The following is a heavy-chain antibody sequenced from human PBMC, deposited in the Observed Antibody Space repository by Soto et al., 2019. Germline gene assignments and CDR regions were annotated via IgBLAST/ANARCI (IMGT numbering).Heavy chain of an antibody. V-gene: IGHV3-9*01. CDR2: ISWNSGSI. CDR1: GFTFEDYA. Sequence: SLILSCAASGFTFEDYAMHWVRQAPGKGLEWVSGISWNSGSIGYADSVKGRFTISRDNAKNSLYLQMDSLRAEDTALYYCAKDIAAAGTGGYFDYWGQGTLVTVSS. J-gene: IGHJ4*02. CDR3: AKDIAAAGTGGYFDY. D-gene: IGHD6-13*01.